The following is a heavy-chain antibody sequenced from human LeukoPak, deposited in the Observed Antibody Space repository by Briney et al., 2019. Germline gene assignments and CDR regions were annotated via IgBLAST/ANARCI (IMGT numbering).Heavy chain of an antibody. CDR2: VNTDESRT. V-gene: IGHV3-74*01. D-gene: IGHD3-10*01. CDR3: ASRWFGELLVGMDV. J-gene: IGHJ6*02. CDR1: GFTFSNYW. Sequence: GGSLRLSCVASGFTFSNYWMHWVRQAPGKGLVWVSRVNTDESRTNYADSVKGRFTISRDNAKNSLYLQMNSLRAEDTAVYYCASRWFGELLVGMDVWGQGTTVTVSS.